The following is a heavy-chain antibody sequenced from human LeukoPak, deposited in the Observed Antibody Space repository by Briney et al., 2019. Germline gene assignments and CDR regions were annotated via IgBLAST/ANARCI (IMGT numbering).Heavy chain of an antibody. CDR2: ISSSSSYI. V-gene: IGHV3-21*01. D-gene: IGHD6-19*01. CDR1: GFTFSSYS. Sequence: GGSLRLSCAASGFTFSSYSMNWVRQAPGKGLEWVSSISSSSSYIYYADSVKGRFTISRDNAKNSLYLQMNSLRAEDTAVYYCARVAVAGMSFDYWGRGTLVTVSS. J-gene: IGHJ4*02. CDR3: ARVAVAGMSFDY.